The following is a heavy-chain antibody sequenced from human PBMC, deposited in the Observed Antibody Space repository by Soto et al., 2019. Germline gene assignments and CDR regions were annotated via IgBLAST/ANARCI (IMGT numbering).Heavy chain of an antibody. CDR2: LGPDGRNT. J-gene: IGHJ4*02. D-gene: IGHD4-17*01. CDR1: EFSFSRYA. Sequence: EVQLLGSGGGLVQPGESLRLSCVASEFSFSRYAMTWVRQAAGKGLQWVAGLGPDGRNTFYGESVRGRFTISRENSRNTLYLQMSSLRAEDTAVYFCVKQMTTWTDSFFDFWGQGIQVTVSS. V-gene: IGHV3-23*01. CDR3: VKQMTTWTDSFFDF.